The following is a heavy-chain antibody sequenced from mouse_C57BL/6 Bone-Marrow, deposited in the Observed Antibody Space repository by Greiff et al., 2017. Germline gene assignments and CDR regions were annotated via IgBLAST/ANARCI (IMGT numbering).Heavy chain of an antibody. CDR2: IDPSDSYT. Sequence: QVQLQQPGAELVKPGASVTLSCKASGYTFTSYWMQWVKQRPGQGLEWIGEIDPSDSYTNYNQKFKGKATFTVDTSSSTAYMPLSRLTSEDTAVYYCARSGSAYWGQGTLVTVSA. V-gene: IGHV1-50*01. CDR1: GYTFTSYW. J-gene: IGHJ3*01. CDR3: ARSGSAY. D-gene: IGHD3-2*02.